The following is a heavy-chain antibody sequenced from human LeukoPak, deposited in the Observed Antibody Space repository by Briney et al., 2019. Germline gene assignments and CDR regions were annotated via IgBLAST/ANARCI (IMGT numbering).Heavy chain of an antibody. J-gene: IGHJ4*02. V-gene: IGHV1-2*02. CDR1: GYTFTAYY. CDR3: ARDSGMVRGTVDY. CDR2: INPNSGGT. Sequence: ASVKVSCKASGYTFTAYYMHWVRQAPRQGLEWMGWINPNSGGTNYAQKFQGRVTMTRDTSTSTVYMELSSLRSEDTAVYYCARDSGMVRGTVDYWGQGTLVTVSS. D-gene: IGHD3-10*01.